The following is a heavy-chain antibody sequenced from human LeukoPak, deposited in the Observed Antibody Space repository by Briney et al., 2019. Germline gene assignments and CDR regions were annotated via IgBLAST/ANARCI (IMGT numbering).Heavy chain of an antibody. CDR2: IKQDGSEK. V-gene: IGHV3-7*01. CDR1: GFTFSGYW. D-gene: IGHD3-22*01. CDR3: ARRDYDSGGYYFGY. Sequence: GGYVRLSCAASGFTFSGYWMSWVRQAPGKGLKWVANIKQDGSEKYYVDSVKGRFTISRDNAKNSLYLQMNSLRAEDTAVYYCARRDYDSGGYYFGYWGQGTLVSVSS. J-gene: IGHJ4*02.